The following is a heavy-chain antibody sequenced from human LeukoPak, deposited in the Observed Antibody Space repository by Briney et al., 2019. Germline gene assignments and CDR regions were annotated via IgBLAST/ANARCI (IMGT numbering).Heavy chain of an antibody. CDR2: ISGSGGST. CDR1: GFTFSSYA. Sequence: PGGSLRLSCAASGFTFSSYAMSWVRQAPGKGLEWDSAISGSGGSTYYADSVKGRFTISRDNSKNTLYLQMNSLRAEDTAVYYCAKDLRIVVVVAATTGPNYDYWGQGTLVTVSS. D-gene: IGHD2-15*01. V-gene: IGHV3-23*01. J-gene: IGHJ4*02. CDR3: AKDLRIVVVVAATTGPNYDY.